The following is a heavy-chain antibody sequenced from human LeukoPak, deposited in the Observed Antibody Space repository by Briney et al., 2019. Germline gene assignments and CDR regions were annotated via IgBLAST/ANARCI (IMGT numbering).Heavy chain of an antibody. V-gene: IGHV4-59*08. J-gene: IGHJ4*02. Sequence: SETLSLTCTVSGGSISSYYWSWIRQPPEKGLEWIGYIYYSGTTNYNPSLKSRVTISVDASKNQFSLKLSSVTAADTAVYYCARQFYYDSGGSHYWGQGTLVTVSS. CDR3: ARQFYYDSGGSHY. D-gene: IGHD3-22*01. CDR2: IYYSGTT. CDR1: GGSISSYY.